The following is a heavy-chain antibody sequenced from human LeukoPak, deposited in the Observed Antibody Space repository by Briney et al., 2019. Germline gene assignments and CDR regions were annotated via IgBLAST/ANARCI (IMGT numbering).Heavy chain of an antibody. J-gene: IGHJ4*02. V-gene: IGHV3-48*03. D-gene: IGHD3-10*01. Sequence: GGSLRLSCAASGFTFSSYEMNWVRQAPGKGLEWVSYISSSGSTIYYADSVKGRFTISRDNAKNSLYLQMNSLRAEDTAVYYCARVRVRGVFDYWGQGTLVTVSS. CDR1: GFTFSSYE. CDR3: ARVRVRGVFDY. CDR2: ISSSGSTI.